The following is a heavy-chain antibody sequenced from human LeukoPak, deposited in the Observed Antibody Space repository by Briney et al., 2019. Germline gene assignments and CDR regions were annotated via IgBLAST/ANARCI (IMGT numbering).Heavy chain of an antibody. CDR2: IPTDGRDI. J-gene: IGHJ4*02. CDR1: GFTFSRYP. Sequence: PGGSLRLSCAASGFTFSRYPMHWVRQAPGKGLEWVTVIPTDGRDIKYADSVKGRFTISRDNSKNTLSLQMNSLRDDDTAVYYCARDAHMSAAAYYFDYWGQGTLVTVSS. V-gene: IGHV3-30*14. D-gene: IGHD6-13*01. CDR3: ARDAHMSAAAYYFDY.